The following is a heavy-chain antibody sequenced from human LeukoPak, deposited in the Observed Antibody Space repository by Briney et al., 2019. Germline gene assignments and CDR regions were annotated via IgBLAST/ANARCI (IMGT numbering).Heavy chain of an antibody. J-gene: IGHJ5*02. Sequence: GASVKVSCKSSGYTFTGYYMHWVRQAPGQGLEWMGWINPNSGGTNYSQKFPGRVTMTRDTSISTAYMELSRLRSDATAVYYCAREEIIVGATTGNWFDPWGQGTLVTVSS. V-gene: IGHV1-2*02. D-gene: IGHD1-26*01. CDR2: INPNSGGT. CDR3: AREEIIVGATTGNWFDP. CDR1: GYTFTGYY.